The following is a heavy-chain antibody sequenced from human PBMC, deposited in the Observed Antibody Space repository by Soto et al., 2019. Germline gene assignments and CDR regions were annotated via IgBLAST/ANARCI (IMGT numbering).Heavy chain of an antibody. CDR1: GDSISSSSHY. Sequence: PSETLSLTCTVSGDSISSSSHYWGWIRQPPGKGLEWIASIYYTGSTDYNPSLKSRVTISIDTSNHQFSLKMNSVTAADTALYFCXXXXXXXXXXXEIDYCCQGNLVTVSA. CDR2: IYYTGST. CDR3: XXXXXXXXXXXEIDY. J-gene: IGHJ4*02. V-gene: IGHV4-39*01.